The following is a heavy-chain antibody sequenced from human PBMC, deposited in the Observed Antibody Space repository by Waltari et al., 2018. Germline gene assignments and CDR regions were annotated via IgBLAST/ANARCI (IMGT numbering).Heavy chain of an antibody. J-gene: IGHJ6*02. D-gene: IGHD3-22*01. V-gene: IGHV3-7*03. CDR1: GFTFSSYW. CDR3: ARDRYYYDSSGYYYYYGMDV. CDR2: IKQDGSEK. Sequence: EVQLVESGGGLVQPGGSLRLSCAASGFTFSSYWMSWVRQAQGKGLEWVANIKQDGSEKYYVDSVKGRFTISRDNAKNSLYLQMNSLRAEDTAVYYCARDRYYYDSSGYYYYYGMDVWGQGTTVTVSS.